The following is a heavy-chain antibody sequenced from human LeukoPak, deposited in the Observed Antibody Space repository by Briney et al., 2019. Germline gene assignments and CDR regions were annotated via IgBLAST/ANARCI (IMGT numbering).Heavy chain of an antibody. CDR1: GYTFAGYF. J-gene: IGHJ3*01. CDR3: NRTAGPPHAFDV. CDR2: INPNSGGT. V-gene: IGHV1-2*04. Sequence: ASVKVSCKASGYTFAGYFVHWVRQAPGQGLEWMGWINPNSGGTNYAQNFQGWVTMTRDTSISTAYMELRRLRSDDTAVYYCNRTAGPPHAFDVWGQGTMVTVSS.